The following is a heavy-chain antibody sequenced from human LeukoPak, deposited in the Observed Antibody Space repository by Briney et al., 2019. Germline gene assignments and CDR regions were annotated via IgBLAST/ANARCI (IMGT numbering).Heavy chain of an antibody. J-gene: IGHJ6*02. CDR1: GGSISSSSYY. D-gene: IGHD6-13*01. Sequence: PSETLSLTCTVSGGSISSSSYYWGWIRQPPGKGLEWIGSIYYSGSTYYNPSLKSRVTISVDTSKNQFSLKLSSVTAADTAVYYCASTGTSGSSWYDYYYYGMDVWGQGTTVTVSS. CDR2: IYYSGST. V-gene: IGHV4-39*01. CDR3: ASTGTSGSSWYDYYYYGMDV.